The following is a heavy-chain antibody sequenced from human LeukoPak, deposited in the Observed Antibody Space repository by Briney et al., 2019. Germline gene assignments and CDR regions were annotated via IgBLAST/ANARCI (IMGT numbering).Heavy chain of an antibody. D-gene: IGHD6-19*01. CDR2: IYYSGST. CDR3: AGSSGWSVRQFDY. V-gene: IGHV4-59*01. Sequence: SETLSLTCTVSGGSISSYYWSWIRQPPGKGLEWIGYIYYSGSTNYNPSLKSRVTISVDTSKNQFSLKLSSVTAADTAVYYCAGSSGWSVRQFDYWGQGTLVTVSS. CDR1: GGSISSYY. J-gene: IGHJ4*02.